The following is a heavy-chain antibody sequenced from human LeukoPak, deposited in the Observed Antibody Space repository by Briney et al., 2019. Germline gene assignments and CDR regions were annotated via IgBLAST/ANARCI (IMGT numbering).Heavy chain of an antibody. CDR2: ISSSSSTI. CDR3: ARVGYSRGSSWYVGYYYGMDV. J-gene: IGHJ6*02. CDR1: GFTFSSYS. D-gene: IGHD6-13*01. Sequence: PGGSLRLSCAASGFTFSSYSRNWVRQAPGKGLEWVSYISSSSSTIYYADSVKGRFTISRDNAKNSLYLQMNSLRAEDTAVYYCARVGYSRGSSWYVGYYYGMDVWGQGTTVTVSS. V-gene: IGHV3-48*01.